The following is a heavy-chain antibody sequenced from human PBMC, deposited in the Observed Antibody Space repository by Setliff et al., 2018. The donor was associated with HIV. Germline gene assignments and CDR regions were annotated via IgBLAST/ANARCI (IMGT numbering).Heavy chain of an antibody. CDR1: GDSIRSQF. Sequence: SETLSLTCNLSGDSIRSQFWTWIRQTPGKGLEWIASIETTGTVNYSPSLKSRVSISLDPSRSQFSPTLRSVTAADTAVYYCARGGFTGVTTHFQHWGRGTLVTVSS. CDR2: IETTGTV. CDR3: ARGGFTGVTTHFQH. J-gene: IGHJ1*01. V-gene: IGHV4-4*08. D-gene: IGHD4-17*01.